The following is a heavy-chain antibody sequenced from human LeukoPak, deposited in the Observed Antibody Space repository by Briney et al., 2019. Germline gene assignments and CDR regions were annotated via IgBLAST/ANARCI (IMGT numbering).Heavy chain of an antibody. Sequence: GGSLRLSCAASGFTFSSYSMNWVRQAPGKGLEWVSSISSSSSYIYYADSVKGRFTISRDNAKNSLYLQMNSLRAEDTAVYYCARDVTLGNFDYWGQGILVIVSS. V-gene: IGHV3-21*01. D-gene: IGHD3-16*01. CDR2: ISSSSSYI. J-gene: IGHJ4*02. CDR3: ARDVTLGNFDY. CDR1: GFTFSSYS.